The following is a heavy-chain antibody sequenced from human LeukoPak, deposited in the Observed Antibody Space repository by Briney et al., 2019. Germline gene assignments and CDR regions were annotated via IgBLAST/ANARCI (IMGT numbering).Heavy chain of an antibody. J-gene: IGHJ4*02. Sequence: GGSLRLSCAAPGFTFADYGMHWVRQAPGKGLEWVAVIWLDGSQKYYVDSVKDRYTMSRDNSNNTLPLQMNSLRGEDTAVYYCAKDHSGSYFDYWGQGTLVTVPS. CDR1: GFTFADYG. V-gene: IGHV3-33*06. CDR3: AKDHSGSYFDY. CDR2: IWLDGSQK. D-gene: IGHD3-10*01.